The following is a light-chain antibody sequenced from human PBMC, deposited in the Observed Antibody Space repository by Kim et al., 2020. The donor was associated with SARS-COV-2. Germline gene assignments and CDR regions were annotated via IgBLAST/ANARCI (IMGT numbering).Light chain of an antibody. J-gene: IGKJ4*01. Sequence: EIVLTQSPATLSLSPGERATLSCRASQSINTYLGWYQQKPGQAPRLLISDASNRATGIPARFSGSGSGTDFTLTISSLEPEDFAIYYCQQRSKWPLTFGGGTKLEI. V-gene: IGKV3-11*01. CDR3: QQRSKWPLT. CDR2: DAS. CDR1: QSINTY.